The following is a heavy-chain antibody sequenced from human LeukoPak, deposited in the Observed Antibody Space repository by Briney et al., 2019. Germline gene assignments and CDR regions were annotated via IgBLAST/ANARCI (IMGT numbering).Heavy chain of an antibody. CDR1: GFMFTTYA. Sequence: PGGSLRLSCAASGFMFTTYAMSWVRQAPGKGLEWVSAIGGDGGRTYYADSVRGRFTISRDNAKNSLYLQMNSVRAEDTAVYYCAVLQSGTPTHWGQGTLVTVSS. V-gene: IGHV3-23*01. CDR3: AVLQSGTPTH. CDR2: IGGDGGRT. D-gene: IGHD3-10*01. J-gene: IGHJ4*02.